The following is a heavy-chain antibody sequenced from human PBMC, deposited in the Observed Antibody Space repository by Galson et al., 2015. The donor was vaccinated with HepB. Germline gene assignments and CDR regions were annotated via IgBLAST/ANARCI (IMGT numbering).Heavy chain of an antibody. CDR2: ISYDGSNK. Sequence: SLRLSCAASGFTFSSYGMHWVRQAPGKGLEWVAVISYDGSNKYYADSVKGRFTISRDNSKNTLYLQMNSLRAEDTAVYYCAKELVGYYYYMDVWGKGTTVTVSS. CDR1: GFTFSSYG. V-gene: IGHV3-30*18. CDR3: AKELVGYYYYMDV. J-gene: IGHJ6*03. D-gene: IGHD6-6*01.